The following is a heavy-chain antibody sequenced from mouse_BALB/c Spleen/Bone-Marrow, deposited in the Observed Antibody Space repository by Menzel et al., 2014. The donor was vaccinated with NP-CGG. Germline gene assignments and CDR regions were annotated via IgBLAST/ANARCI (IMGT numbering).Heavy chain of an antibody. CDR1: GYAFSNYL. V-gene: IGHV1-54*01. J-gene: IGHJ4*01. D-gene: IGHD1-1*01. CDR3: ARFIATAYAMDY. CDR2: INPGSGDI. Sequence: VKLQESGAELVRPGTSVKVSCKASGYAFSNYLIEWVKQRPGQGLEWIGVINPGSGDINYNEKFKGKAALTADKSSSTAYMQLGSLTSDDSAVYFCARFIATAYAMDYWGQGTSVTVSS.